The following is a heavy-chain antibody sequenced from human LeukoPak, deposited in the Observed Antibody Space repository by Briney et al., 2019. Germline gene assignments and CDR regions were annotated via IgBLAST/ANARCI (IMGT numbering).Heavy chain of an antibody. Sequence: ASVKVSCKASGYTFTVYYMHWVRQALGQGLEWMGWINPNSGGTNYAQKFQGRVTMTRDTSISTAYMELSRLRSDDTAVYYCARARRRDGYNLGYWGQGTLVTVSS. D-gene: IGHD5-24*01. CDR2: INPNSGGT. CDR1: GYTFTVYY. V-gene: IGHV1-2*02. CDR3: ARARRRDGYNLGY. J-gene: IGHJ4*02.